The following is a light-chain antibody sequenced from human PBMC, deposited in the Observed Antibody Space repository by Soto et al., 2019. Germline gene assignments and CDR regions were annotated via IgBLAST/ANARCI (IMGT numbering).Light chain of an antibody. V-gene: IGKV1-5*03. CDR2: KAS. CDR1: ESISTW. Sequence: DIARTQSPSTLSASVGDRVPITSRASESISTWLAWYQQTPGKAPNLLIYKASSLDSGVPSRFSGSGSGTEFTLTISSLQSEDFATYYCQQYYSYPSTFGGGTKVDIK. CDR3: QQYYSYPST. J-gene: IGKJ4*01.